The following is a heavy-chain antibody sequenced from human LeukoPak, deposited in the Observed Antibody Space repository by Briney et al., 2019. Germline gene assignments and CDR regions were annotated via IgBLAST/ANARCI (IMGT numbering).Heavy chain of an antibody. D-gene: IGHD6-19*01. V-gene: IGHV3-21*01. CDR1: GFTFSSYS. CDR2: ISSSSSYI. J-gene: IGHJ3*02. Sequence: GGSLRLSCAASGFTFSSYSMNWVHQAPGKGLEWVSSISSSSSYIYYADSVKGRFTISRDNAKNSLYLQINSLRAEDTAVYYCARDRVYSSGWYSVSVAFDIWGQGTMVTVSS. CDR3: ARDRVYSSGWYSVSVAFDI.